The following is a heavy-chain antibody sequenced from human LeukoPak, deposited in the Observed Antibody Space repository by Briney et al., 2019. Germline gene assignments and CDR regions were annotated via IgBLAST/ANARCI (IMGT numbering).Heavy chain of an antibody. J-gene: IGHJ4*02. CDR2: INHSGST. CDR3: ARKTIASSWYRTTVYFDY. V-gene: IGHV4-34*01. CDR1: GGSFSGYY. Sequence: SETLSLTCAVYGGSFSGYYWSWIRQPPGKGLEWIGEINHSGSTNYNPSLKSRVTISVDTSKNQFSLKLSSVPAADTAVYYCARKTIASSWYRTTVYFDYWGQGTLVTVSS. D-gene: IGHD6-13*01.